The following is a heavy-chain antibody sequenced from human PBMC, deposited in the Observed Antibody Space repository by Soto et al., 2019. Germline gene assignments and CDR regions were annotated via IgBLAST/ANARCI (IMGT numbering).Heavy chain of an antibody. CDR2: ISGGGNT. Sequence: EVQLLESGGGLEQPGGSLRLSCAASGVTVSTNGITWVRQAPGKGLEWVSTISGGGNTYYADSVKGRFSNSRDNSKNTLFLQMSSLRVEDTAIYYCATGRMPTVRVGFDYWGQGTLVTVSS. V-gene: IGHV3-23*01. CDR1: GVTVSTNG. CDR3: ATGRMPTVRVGFDY. J-gene: IGHJ4*02. D-gene: IGHD1-1*01.